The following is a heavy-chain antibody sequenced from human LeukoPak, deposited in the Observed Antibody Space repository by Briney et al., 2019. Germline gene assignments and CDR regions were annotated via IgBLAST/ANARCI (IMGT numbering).Heavy chain of an antibody. J-gene: IGHJ4*02. CDR1: GFTFSDYY. D-gene: IGHD5-12*01. Sequence: GGSLRLSCAASGFTFSDYYMSWIRQAPGKGLEWISCISSSGSTTYYADSVRGRFTISRDNAKNSLYLQMNSLRAEDTAVYYCARGITSGPRRYDVRNFDYWGQGTPVTVSS. CDR3: ARGITSGPRRYDVRNFDY. V-gene: IGHV3-11*04. CDR2: ISSSGSTT.